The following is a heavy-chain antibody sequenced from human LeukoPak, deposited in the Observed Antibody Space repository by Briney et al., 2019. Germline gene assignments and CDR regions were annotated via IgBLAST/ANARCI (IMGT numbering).Heavy chain of an antibody. D-gene: IGHD2-21*02. CDR1: GASITSYH. CDR2: IYYSGST. J-gene: IGHJ1*01. V-gene: IGHV4-59*01. Sequence: SETLSLTCTVSGASITSYHWSWIRQPPGKALEWIGYIYYSGSTNYNPSLKSRVTISVDTSKNQFSLKLRSVTAADTAVYYCASEVVTSIEYFQHWGQGTLVTVSS. CDR3: ASEVVTSIEYFQH.